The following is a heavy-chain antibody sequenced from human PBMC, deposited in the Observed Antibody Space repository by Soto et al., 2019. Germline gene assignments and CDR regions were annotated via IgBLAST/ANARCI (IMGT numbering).Heavy chain of an antibody. CDR3: VKSRGGNNFDFFD. J-gene: IGHJ4*02. V-gene: IGHV3-64D*06. CDR2: VRGNGDPP. Sequence: ILSCSASGFTFSSYAMHWVRQAPGKGLEYVSGVRGNGDPPFYADSVKGRFTISRDNSKNTLYLQMSGLSADDTAVYYCVKSRGGNNFDFFDWGQGALVTVSS. D-gene: IGHD5-12*01. CDR1: GFTFSSYA.